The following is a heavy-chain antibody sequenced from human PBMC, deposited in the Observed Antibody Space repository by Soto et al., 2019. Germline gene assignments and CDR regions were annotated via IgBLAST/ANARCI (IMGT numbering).Heavy chain of an antibody. Sequence: QVQLVQSGAEVKKPGASVKISCKASGYTFTSYYMHWGRQAPGQGLEWRGIINPSGGSTSYPQKFHAGVTMTSDTSTSTVYMELSSLRSEDTAVYYCAREDGYNYLNYWGQGTLVTVSS. J-gene: IGHJ4*02. V-gene: IGHV1-46*01. CDR1: GYTFTSYY. CDR2: INPSGGST. D-gene: IGHD5-12*01. CDR3: AREDGYNYLNY.